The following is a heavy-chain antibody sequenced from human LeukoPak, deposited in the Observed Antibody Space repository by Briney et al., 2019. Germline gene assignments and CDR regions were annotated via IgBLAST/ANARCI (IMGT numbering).Heavy chain of an antibody. Sequence: GGSLRLSCAASGFTFSTYEMNWVRQAPGKGLEWVSYISGSGAIIHYADSVKGRFTISRDNSRNTLYLQMGSLRPDDMAVYYCARRMGVVTTGLGYWGQGTLVTVSS. J-gene: IGHJ4*02. CDR1: GFTFSTYE. CDR3: ARRMGVVTTGLGY. CDR2: ISGSGAII. V-gene: IGHV3-48*03. D-gene: IGHD1-1*01.